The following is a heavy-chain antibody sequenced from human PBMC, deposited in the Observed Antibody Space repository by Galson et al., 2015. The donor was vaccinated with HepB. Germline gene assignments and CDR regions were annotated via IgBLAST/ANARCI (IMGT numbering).Heavy chain of an antibody. CDR2: ISYDGSNK. CDR3: ATDFWSGYLRLHYYYGTDV. V-gene: IGHV3-30*09. CDR1: GFTFSSYA. D-gene: IGHD3-3*01. Sequence: SLRLSCAASGFTFSSYAMHWVRQAPGKGLEWVAVISYDGSNKYYADSVRGRFAISRDNSKNTLYLQMISLRAEDTAVYYCATDFWSGYLRLHYYYGTDVWGQGTTVTVSS. J-gene: IGHJ6*02.